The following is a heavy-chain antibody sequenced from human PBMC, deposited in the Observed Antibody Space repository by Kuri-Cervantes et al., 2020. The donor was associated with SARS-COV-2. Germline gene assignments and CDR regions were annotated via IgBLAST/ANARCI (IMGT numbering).Heavy chain of an antibody. J-gene: IGHJ5*02. CDR2: ISGSGSYI. D-gene: IGHD3-22*01. CDR1: GFTFSGYT. Sequence: LSLTCVATGFTFSGYTMNWVRQAPGKALQWVSSISGSGSYIYYADSVKGRFTISRDNSKNTPYLQMNSLRAEDTAVYYCARETTEDYYDSSGYEAPHWFDPWGQGTLVTVSS. CDR3: ARETTEDYYDSSGYEAPHWFDP. V-gene: IGHV3-21*03.